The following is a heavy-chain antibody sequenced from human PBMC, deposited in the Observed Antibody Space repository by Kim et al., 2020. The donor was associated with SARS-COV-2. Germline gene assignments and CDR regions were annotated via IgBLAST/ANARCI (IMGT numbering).Heavy chain of an antibody. V-gene: IGHV4-30-4*01. CDR2: IYYSGST. CDR3: ARVADKYYYYMDV. CDR1: GGSISSGDYY. Sequence: SETLSLTCTVSGGSISSGDYYWSWIRQPPGKGLEWIGYIYYSGSTYYNPSLKSRVTISVDTSKNQFSLKLSSVTAADTAVYYCARVADKYYYYMDVWGKGTTVTVSS. J-gene: IGHJ6*03.